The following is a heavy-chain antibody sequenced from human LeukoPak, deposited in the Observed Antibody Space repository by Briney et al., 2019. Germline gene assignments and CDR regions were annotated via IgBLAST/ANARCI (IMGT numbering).Heavy chain of an antibody. J-gene: IGHJ6*03. Sequence: GGSLRLSCAASGFTFDDYGMSWVRQAPGKGLEWVSGINWNGGSTVYADSVKGRFTISRDNAKNSLYLQMNSLRAEDTALYYCARASITIFRPRYYYYYYMDVWGKGTTVTVSS. D-gene: IGHD3-3*01. CDR1: GFTFDDYG. CDR2: INWNGGST. CDR3: ARASITIFRPRYYYYYYMDV. V-gene: IGHV3-20*04.